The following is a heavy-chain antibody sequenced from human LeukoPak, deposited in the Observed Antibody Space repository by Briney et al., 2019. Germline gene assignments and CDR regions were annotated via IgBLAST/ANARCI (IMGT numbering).Heavy chain of an antibody. Sequence: GGSLRLSCAASGFTFSNYWMSWVRQAPGKGLEWVANINQGGSEKFYVDSVKGRFTISRDNAKNSLYLQMNSLRAEDAAVYYCARDAFASGSYNPFDNWGQGTLVTVSS. V-gene: IGHV3-7*01. CDR1: GFTFSNYW. CDR2: INQGGSEK. D-gene: IGHD3-10*01. J-gene: IGHJ4*02. CDR3: ARDAFASGSYNPFDN.